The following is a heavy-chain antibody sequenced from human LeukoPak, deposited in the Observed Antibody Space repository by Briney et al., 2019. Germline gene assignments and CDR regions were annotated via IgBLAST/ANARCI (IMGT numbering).Heavy chain of an antibody. CDR3: AKDDRYDSSGYNDY. CDR1: GFTFDDYA. D-gene: IGHD3-22*01. Sequence: PGGSLRLSCAASGFTFDDYAMHWVRQAPGKGLEWVSLISGDGGSTHYADSVKGRFTISRDNSKNSLYLQMNSLRTEDTALYYCAKDDRYDSSGYNDYWGQGTLVTVSS. V-gene: IGHV3-43*02. J-gene: IGHJ4*02. CDR2: ISGDGGST.